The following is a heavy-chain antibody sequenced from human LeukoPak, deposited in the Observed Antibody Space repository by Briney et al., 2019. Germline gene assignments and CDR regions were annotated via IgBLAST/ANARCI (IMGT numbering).Heavy chain of an antibody. CDR3: ARPALSGSYYNDAFDI. CDR2: IYYSGNT. CDR1: GGSITSHY. J-gene: IGHJ3*02. Sequence: SETLSLTCTVSGGSITSHYWSWIRQPPGEGLEWIGYIYYSGNTNYNPSLKSRVTISVDRSKNQFSLKLSSVTAADTAVYYCARPALSGSYYNDAFDIWGQGTMVTVSS. D-gene: IGHD1-26*01. V-gene: IGHV4-59*11.